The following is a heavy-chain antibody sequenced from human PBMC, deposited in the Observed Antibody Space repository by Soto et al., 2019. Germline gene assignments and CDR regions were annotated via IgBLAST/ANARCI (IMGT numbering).Heavy chain of an antibody. Sequence: PGESLKISCNCSGYSFTSYWIGWVRQMPGKGLEWMGIIYPGDSDTRYSPSFQGQVTISADKSISTAYLQWSSLKASDTAMYYCARRIAAAGTYYYYGMGVWGQGTKVTVYS. V-gene: IGHV5-51*01. CDR3: ARRIAAAGTYYYYGMGV. CDR2: IYPGDSDT. CDR1: GYSFTSYW. J-gene: IGHJ6*02. D-gene: IGHD6-13*01.